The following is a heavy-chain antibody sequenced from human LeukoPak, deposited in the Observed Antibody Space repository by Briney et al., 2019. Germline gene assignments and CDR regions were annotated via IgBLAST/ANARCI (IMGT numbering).Heavy chain of an antibody. CDR3: AKSRLPLGYISACAFDY. CDR1: GFTFSSYG. CDR2: ISGSGGST. V-gene: IGHV3-23*01. D-gene: IGHD6-19*01. Sequence: GGSLRLSCAASGFTFSSYGMSWVRQAPGKGLEWVSAISGSGGSTYYADSVKGRFTISRDNAKNTVYLHMNSLRAEDTAVYYCAKSRLPLGYISACAFDYWGQGTLVTVSS. J-gene: IGHJ4*02.